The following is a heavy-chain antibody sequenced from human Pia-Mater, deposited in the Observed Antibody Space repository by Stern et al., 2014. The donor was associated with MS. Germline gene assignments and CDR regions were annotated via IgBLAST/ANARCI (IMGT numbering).Heavy chain of an antibody. CDR3: SRRYYYDSSGYYGDAFDI. V-gene: IGHV1-69*01. J-gene: IGHJ3*02. Sequence: QVQLVQSGAEVKKPGSSVKVSCKASGGTFSSYAITWVRQAPGRGLEWMGEIIPLAGPTKYAHKFQGRVRIIADGSTTTAYMELSSLRSEDTAVYYCSRRYYYDSSGYYGDAFDIWGQGTMVTVSS. CDR1: GGTFSSYA. CDR2: IIPLAGPT. D-gene: IGHD3-22*01.